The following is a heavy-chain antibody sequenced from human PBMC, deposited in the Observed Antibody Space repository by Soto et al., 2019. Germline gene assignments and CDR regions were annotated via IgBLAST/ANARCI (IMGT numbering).Heavy chain of an antibody. Sequence: SETLSLTCTVSGGPISSGGYYWTWIRQHPGKGLEWIGYIYYTGNTYCNPSLKSRLTMSVDTSKNQFSLKLSSVTAADTAVYYCARIVTTSGLVRYYMDVRGKGTTVTASS. CDR2: IYYTGNT. CDR3: ARIVTTSGLVRYYMDV. V-gene: IGHV4-31*03. J-gene: IGHJ6*03. CDR1: GGPISSGGYY. D-gene: IGHD3-3*01.